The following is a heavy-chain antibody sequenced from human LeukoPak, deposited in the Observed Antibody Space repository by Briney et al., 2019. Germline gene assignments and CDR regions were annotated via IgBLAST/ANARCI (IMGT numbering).Heavy chain of an antibody. Sequence: GGSLRLSCAASGFTFSTYGINWVRQAPGKGLEWVSVIYSGGSTHYADSVQGRFTISRDNSKNTLYLQMNSLRAEDTAVYYCARGYHDYWGQGTLVTVSS. D-gene: IGHD3-16*02. J-gene: IGHJ4*02. CDR2: IYSGGST. CDR1: GFTFSTYG. CDR3: ARGYHDY. V-gene: IGHV3-66*01.